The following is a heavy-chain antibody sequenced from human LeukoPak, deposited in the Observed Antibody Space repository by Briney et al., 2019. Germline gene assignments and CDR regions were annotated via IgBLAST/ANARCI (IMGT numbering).Heavy chain of an antibody. CDR3: ARAKVAGNSDYFDY. CDR2: ISPNSGGT. V-gene: IGHV1-2*02. J-gene: IGHJ4*02. D-gene: IGHD4-23*01. Sequence: ASVKVSCKASGYTFTGYYMHWMRQAPGQGLEWMGWISPNSGGTNYAQKFQGRVTVTRDTSISTAYMELSRLTSDDTAVYYCARAKVAGNSDYFDYWGQGTLVTVSS. CDR1: GYTFTGYY.